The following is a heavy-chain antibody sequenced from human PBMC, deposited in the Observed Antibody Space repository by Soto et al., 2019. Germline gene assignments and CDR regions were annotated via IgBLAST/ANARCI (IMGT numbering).Heavy chain of an antibody. Sequence: SVTVSCKASGGTFSSYAISWVRQPPGKELEWMGGIVPILGTATHAQKLQGSDTITDDKSTRTAYMELSSLRSQDKPVYYRAGVVENCYGLVSYSPRFDFLCQRTLV. CDR2: IVPILGTA. CDR3: AGVVENCYGLVSYSPRFDF. D-gene: IGHD3-10*01. V-gene: IGHV1-69*10. CDR1: GGTFSSYA. J-gene: IGHJ4*02.